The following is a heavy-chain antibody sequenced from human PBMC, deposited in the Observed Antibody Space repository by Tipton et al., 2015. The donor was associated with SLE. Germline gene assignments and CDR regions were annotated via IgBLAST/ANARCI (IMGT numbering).Heavy chain of an antibody. V-gene: IGHV1-69*04. Sequence: QSGAEVKKPGSSVKVPCKASGGTFSSYAISWVRQAPGQGLEWMGRIIPILGIANYAQKFQGRVTITADKSTSTAYMELSSLRSEDTAVYYCARDRNWEGDAFDIWGQGTMVTVSS. CDR3: ARDRNWEGDAFDI. CDR2: IIPILGIA. D-gene: IGHD1-1*01. J-gene: IGHJ3*02. CDR1: GGTFSSYA.